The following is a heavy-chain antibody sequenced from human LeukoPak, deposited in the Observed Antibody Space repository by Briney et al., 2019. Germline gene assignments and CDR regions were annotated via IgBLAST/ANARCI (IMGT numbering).Heavy chain of an antibody. V-gene: IGHV4-59*01. D-gene: IGHD3-10*01. J-gene: IGHJ4*02. CDR2: IYYSGST. Sequence: SETLSLTCTVSGGSISSYYWSWIRQPPRKGLEWIGYIYYSGSTNYNPSLKSRVTISVDTSKNQFSLKLSSVTAADTAVYYCARDFGTFGENWGQGTLVTVSS. CDR1: GGSISSYY. CDR3: ARDFGTFGEN.